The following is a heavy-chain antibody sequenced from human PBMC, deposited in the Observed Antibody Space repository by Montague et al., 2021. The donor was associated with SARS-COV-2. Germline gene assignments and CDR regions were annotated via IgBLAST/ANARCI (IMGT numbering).Heavy chain of an antibody. CDR2: IYPEDSDT. D-gene: IGHD2-2*01. J-gene: IGHJ4*02. V-gene: IGHV5-51*01. CDR3: ARQVHSSCSSTSCRFDY. CDR1: GYSFTSYW. Sequence: QSGAEVKKPGESLKISCEGSGYSFTSYWIAWVRQMPGKGLEWMGIIYPEDSDTRYSTSFQGHVTISAEKSMTTAFLQWSSLRASETAIYYCARQVHSSCSSTSCRFDYWGQGTLVTVSS.